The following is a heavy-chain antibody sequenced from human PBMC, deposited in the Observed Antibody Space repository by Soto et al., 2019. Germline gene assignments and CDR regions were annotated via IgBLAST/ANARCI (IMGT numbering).Heavy chain of an antibody. D-gene: IGHD3-9*01. V-gene: IGHV4-30-2*01. CDR1: GGSISSGGYS. Sequence: PSETLSLTCAVSGGSISSGGYSWSWIRQPPGKGLEWIGYIYHSGSTYYNPSLKSRVTISVDRSKNQFSLKLSSVTAADTAVYYCAKDLGQHYDILTGYPIFDYWGQGTLVTVSS. J-gene: IGHJ4*02. CDR3: AKDLGQHYDILTGYPIFDY. CDR2: IYHSGST.